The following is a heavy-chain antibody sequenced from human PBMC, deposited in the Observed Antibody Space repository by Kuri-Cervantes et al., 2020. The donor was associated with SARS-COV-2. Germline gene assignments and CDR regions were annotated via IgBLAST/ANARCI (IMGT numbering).Heavy chain of an antibody. CDR2: IYYSGST. D-gene: IGHD3-22*01. CDR3: ARGFSAVVVAHWYFDL. J-gene: IGHJ2*01. V-gene: IGHV4-59*12. Sequence: GSLRLSCTVSGGSISSYYWSWIRQPPGKGLEWIGYIYYSGSTNYNPSLKSRVTISVDTSKNQFSLKLSSVTAADTAVYYCARGFSAVVVAHWYFDLWGRGTLVTSPQ. CDR1: GGSISSYY.